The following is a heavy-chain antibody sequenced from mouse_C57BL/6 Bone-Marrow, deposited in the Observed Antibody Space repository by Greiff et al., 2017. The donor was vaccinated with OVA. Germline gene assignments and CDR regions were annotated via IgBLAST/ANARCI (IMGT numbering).Heavy chain of an antibody. D-gene: IGHD1-1*01. CDR3: ARGEITTVEAY. J-gene: IGHJ3*01. V-gene: IGHV3-6*01. Sequence: EVKLMESGPGLVKPSQSLSLTCSVTGYSITSGYYWHWIRQFPGNKLEWMGYISYDGSNNYNPSLKNRISITRDTSKNQFFLKLNSVTTEDTATYYCARGEITTVEAYWGQGTLVTVSA. CDR1: GYSITSGYY. CDR2: ISYDGSN.